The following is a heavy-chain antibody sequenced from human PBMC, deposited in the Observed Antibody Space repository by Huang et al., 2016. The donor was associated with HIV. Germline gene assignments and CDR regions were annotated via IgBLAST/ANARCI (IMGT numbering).Heavy chain of an antibody. D-gene: IGHD3-22*01. J-gene: IGHJ4*02. V-gene: IGHV3-30*02. CDR3: AKTVRRNSIRRITMIVVVMYYFDY. Sequence: QVQLVESGGGVVQPGGSLRLSCAASGFTFSSYGMHWVRQGPGKGLEWGAFIRYDGSNKYYADSVKGRFTISRDNSKNTLYLQMNSLGAEDTAVYYCAKTVRRNSIRRITMIVVVMYYFDYWGQGTLVTVSS. CDR1: GFTFSSYG. CDR2: IRYDGSNK.